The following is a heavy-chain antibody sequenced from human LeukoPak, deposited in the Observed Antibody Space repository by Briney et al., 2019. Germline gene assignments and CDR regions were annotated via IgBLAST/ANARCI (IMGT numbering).Heavy chain of an antibody. CDR2: TYYSGST. CDR3: AREADGSGSYFDY. D-gene: IGHD3-10*01. CDR1: GGSISSHY. J-gene: IGHJ4*02. Sequence: SETLSLTCTVSGGSISSHYWSWIRQPPGKGLEWIGYTYYSGSTNYNPSLKSRVTISVDTSKNQFSLKLSSVTAADTAVYYCAREADGSGSYFDYWGQGTLVTVSS. V-gene: IGHV4-59*11.